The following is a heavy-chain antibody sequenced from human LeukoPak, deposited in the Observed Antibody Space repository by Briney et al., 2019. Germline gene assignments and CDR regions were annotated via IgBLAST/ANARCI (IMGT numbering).Heavy chain of an antibody. D-gene: IGHD3-22*01. CDR3: ARGGVYYSDSSGLDY. CDR2: ISSSGSTI. CDR1: GFTFSSYE. V-gene: IGHV3-48*03. Sequence: GGSLRLSCAASGFTFSSYEMNWVRQAPGKGLEWVSYISSSGSTIYYADSVKGRFTISRDNAKNSLYLQMNSLRAEDTAVYYCARGGVYYSDSSGLDYWGQGTLVTVSS. J-gene: IGHJ4*02.